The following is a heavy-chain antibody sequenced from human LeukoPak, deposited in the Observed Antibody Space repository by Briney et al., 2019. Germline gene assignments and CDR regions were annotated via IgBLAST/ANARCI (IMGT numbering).Heavy chain of an antibody. D-gene: IGHD3-10*01. Sequence: SETLSLTCTVSGDSISNYYWTWIRQPPGKGLEWIGYIYYSGTTDYNPSLRGRVTMSIDTSKNHFSLKLNSLTAADTAVYYCARDLLGYYFGSGNYGSFDTWGQGTLVTVSS. V-gene: IGHV4-59*01. CDR2: IYYSGTT. J-gene: IGHJ5*02. CDR1: GDSISNYY. CDR3: ARDLLGYYFGSGNYGSFDT.